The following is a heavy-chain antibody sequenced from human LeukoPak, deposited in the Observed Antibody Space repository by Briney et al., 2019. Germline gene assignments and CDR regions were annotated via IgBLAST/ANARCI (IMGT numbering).Heavy chain of an antibody. J-gene: IGHJ4*02. V-gene: IGHV3-23*01. CDR3: SKGAPVAGTRHFDY. CDR1: GFTFSTYG. CDR2: IGGSGETT. Sequence: GGSLRLSCAASGFTFSTYGMSWVRQAPGKGLEWVAIIGGSGETTIYGDSVKGRLTISRDNSKNTVYLQMNSLRVEDTAVYYCSKGAPVAGTRHFDYWGQGTLVTVSS. D-gene: IGHD4-23*01.